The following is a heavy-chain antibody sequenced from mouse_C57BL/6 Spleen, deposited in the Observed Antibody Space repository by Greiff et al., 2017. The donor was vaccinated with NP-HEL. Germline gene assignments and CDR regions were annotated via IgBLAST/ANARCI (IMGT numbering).Heavy chain of an antibody. V-gene: IGHV1-26*01. D-gene: IGHD3-2*02. CDR2: INPNNGGT. Sequence: VQLQQSGPELVKPGASVKISCKASGYTFTDYYMNWVKQSHGKSLEWIGDINPNNGGTSYNQKFKGKATLTVDKSSSTAYMELRSLTSEDSAVYYCARGGSSGYLFDYWGQGTTLTVSS. CDR1: GYTFTDYY. J-gene: IGHJ2*01. CDR3: ARGGSSGYLFDY.